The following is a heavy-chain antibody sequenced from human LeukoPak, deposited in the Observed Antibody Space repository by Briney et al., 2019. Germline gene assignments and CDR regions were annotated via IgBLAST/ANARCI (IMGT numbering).Heavy chain of an antibody. Sequence: GGSLRLSCAASGFTFSNYAMSWVRQAPGKGLEWVSAISGSGDSTYYADSVKGRFTISRDSSMETLYLQMNSLRAEDTATYFCAKRLSFGVAIGDFDYWGQGTLVTVSS. CDR2: ISGSGDST. J-gene: IGHJ4*02. CDR1: GFTFSNYA. D-gene: IGHD3-3*01. CDR3: AKRLSFGVAIGDFDY. V-gene: IGHV3-23*01.